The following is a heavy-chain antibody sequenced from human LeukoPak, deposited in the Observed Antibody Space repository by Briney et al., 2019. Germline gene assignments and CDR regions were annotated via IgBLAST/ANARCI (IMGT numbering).Heavy chain of an antibody. CDR2: IPYSGRT. D-gene: IGHD2-21*02. J-gene: IGHJ5*02. Sequence: SETLSLTCIVSGGSISSGDYYWTWIRQPPGKGLEWIGYIPYSGRTDYNPSLKSRVTMSADTSKKQFSLKLSSVTAADTAVYYCARDCGDCTTVSPAHWFDPWGQGILVTVSS. V-gene: IGHV4-30-4*01. CDR3: ARDCGDCTTVSPAHWFDP. CDR1: GGSISSGDYY.